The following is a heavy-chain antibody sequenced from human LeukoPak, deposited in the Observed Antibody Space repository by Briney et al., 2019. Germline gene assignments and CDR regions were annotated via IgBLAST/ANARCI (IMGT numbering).Heavy chain of an antibody. CDR3: GGQHSHYYYYGMDV. Sequence: GGSLRLSCAASGFTFSSYAMSWVRQAPGKGLEWVSAISGSGGSTHYPDSVKGRFTISRDNSKNTLYLQMNSLRAEDTAVYYCGGQHSHYYYYGMDVWGQGTTVTVSS. J-gene: IGHJ6*02. CDR1: GFTFSSYA. D-gene: IGHD6-13*01. V-gene: IGHV3-23*01. CDR2: ISGSGGST.